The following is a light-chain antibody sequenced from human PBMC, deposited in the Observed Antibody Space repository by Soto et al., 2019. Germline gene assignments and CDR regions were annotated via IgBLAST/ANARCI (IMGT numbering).Light chain of an antibody. Sequence: DIQMTQSPSTLSASVGDRVTITCRASQSVSRWLAWYQQKPGKAPKLLIYEASTLKSGVPSRFGGGGSGTDFTLTISSLLPDDFATYYCLQYQTYPTFGQGTKVEIK. CDR3: LQYQTYPT. V-gene: IGKV1-5*03. CDR2: EAS. CDR1: QSVSRW. J-gene: IGKJ1*01.